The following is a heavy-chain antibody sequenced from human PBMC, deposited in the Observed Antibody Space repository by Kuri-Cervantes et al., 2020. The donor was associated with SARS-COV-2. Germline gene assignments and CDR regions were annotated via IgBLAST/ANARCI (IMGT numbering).Heavy chain of an antibody. CDR1: GFPFSDYA. CDR2: IGGSGGNT. J-gene: IGHJ5*02. Sequence: GGSLRLSCAVSGFPFSDYAMSWVRQAPGKGLEWVSGIGGSGGNTYYADSVKGRFTISRDNAQNSLFLQMDSLSVEDTATYFRARDVPPPLDTVDLWGQGTLVTVSS. CDR3: ARDVPPPLDTVDL. D-gene: IGHD5-18*01. V-gene: IGHV3-23*01.